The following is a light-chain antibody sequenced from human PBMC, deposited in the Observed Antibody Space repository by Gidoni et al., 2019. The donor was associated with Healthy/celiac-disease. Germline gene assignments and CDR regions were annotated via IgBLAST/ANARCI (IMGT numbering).Light chain of an antibody. CDR1: SSNIGAGYD. CDR2: GNS. CDR3: QSYDSGLSGSGYV. J-gene: IGLJ1*01. V-gene: IGLV1-40*01. Sequence: QSVLTQPPSVSGAPGQRVTISCTGSSSNIGAGYDVHWYQQLPGTAPKLLIYGNSNRPSGVPDRFSGSKSGTSASLAITGLQAEDEADYYCQSYDSGLSGSGYVFGTGTKVTVL.